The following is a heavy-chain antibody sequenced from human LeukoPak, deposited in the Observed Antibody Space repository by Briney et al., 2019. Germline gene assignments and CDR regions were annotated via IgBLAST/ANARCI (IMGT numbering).Heavy chain of an antibody. CDR2: ISGASGSYK. Sequence: GGSLRLSCVASGFTVSTNYMSWVRQAPGKELEWVSSISGASGSYKYSADSVKGRFTISRDNAKNSLFLQMNSMRAEDTAMYYCARDPYSSSLRCNLDYWGQGILVTVSS. J-gene: IGHJ4*02. D-gene: IGHD6-13*01. CDR1: GFTVSTNY. CDR3: ARDPYSSSLRCNLDY. V-gene: IGHV3-21*01.